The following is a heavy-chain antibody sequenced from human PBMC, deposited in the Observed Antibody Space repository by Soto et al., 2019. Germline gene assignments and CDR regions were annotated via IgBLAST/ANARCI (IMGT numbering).Heavy chain of an antibody. CDR2: LIPVFGTS. CDR3: ARAVRTGFYGIDV. CDR1: GDSVSNYA. J-gene: IGHJ6*02. Sequence: QVQLVQSGAEVKKPGSSVKVSCRASGDSVSNYAVNWLRQAPGRGLEWMGGLIPVFGTSNYAEKFQGRVTITADESTSTAYMELSSLTSEDTAVYYCARAVRTGFYGIDVWGQGTTVSVSS. V-gene: IGHV1-69*01.